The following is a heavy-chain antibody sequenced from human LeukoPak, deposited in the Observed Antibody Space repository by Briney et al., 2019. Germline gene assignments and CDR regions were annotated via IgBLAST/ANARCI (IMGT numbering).Heavy chain of an antibody. CDR2: IYYSGST. CDR1: GGSISSYY. D-gene: IGHD5-12*01. J-gene: IGHJ4*02. V-gene: IGHV4-59*12. Sequence: SETLSLTCTVSGGSISSYYWSWVRQPPGRGLEWIGYIYYSGSTSYNPSLKSRVTISVDTSKSQFSLKLSSVTAADTAVYYCASMATILPIDYWGQGTLVTVSS. CDR3: ASMATILPIDY.